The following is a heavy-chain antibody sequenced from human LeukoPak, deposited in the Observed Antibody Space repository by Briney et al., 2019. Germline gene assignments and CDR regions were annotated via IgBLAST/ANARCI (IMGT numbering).Heavy chain of an antibody. D-gene: IGHD2-2*01. Sequence: SETLSLTCTVSGGSISGCYWSWIRQPPGKGLQFIGYIYYSGSTNYNPSLESRVTISVDTSKNQFSLKLRSVTAADTAVYYCARLSKDTVVLPAAMAHYFDYWGQGTLVTVSS. V-gene: IGHV4-59*08. CDR3: ARLSKDTVVLPAAMAHYFDY. CDR1: GGSISGCY. CDR2: IYYSGST. J-gene: IGHJ4*02.